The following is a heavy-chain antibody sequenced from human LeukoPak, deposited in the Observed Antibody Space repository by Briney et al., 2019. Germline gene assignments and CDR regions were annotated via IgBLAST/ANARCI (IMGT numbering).Heavy chain of an antibody. CDR3: ARLCSIRWCLHDWFDP. J-gene: IGHJ5*02. CDR2: INHSGST. D-gene: IGHD2-21*01. CDR1: GGSFSGYY. Sequence: SETLSLTCAVYGGSFSGYYWSWIRQPPGKGLEWIGEINHSGSTNYNPSLKSRVTISVDTSKNQFSLKLSSVTAADTAVYYCARLCSIRWCLHDWFDPWGQGTLVTVSS. V-gene: IGHV4-34*01.